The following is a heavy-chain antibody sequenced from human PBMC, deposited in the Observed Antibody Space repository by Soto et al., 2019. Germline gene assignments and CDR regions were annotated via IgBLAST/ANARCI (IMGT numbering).Heavy chain of an antibody. CDR1: GGSISSYY. CDR2: IYYSGST. D-gene: IGHD2-15*01. V-gene: IGHV4-59*01. CDR3: ARDQCSGGSCYWDY. J-gene: IGHJ4*02. Sequence: SETLSLTCTVSGGSISSYYWSWIRQPPGKGLEWIRYIYYSGSTNYNPSLKSRVTISVDTSKNQFSLKLSSVTAADTAVYYCARDQCSGGSCYWDYWGQGTLVTVSS.